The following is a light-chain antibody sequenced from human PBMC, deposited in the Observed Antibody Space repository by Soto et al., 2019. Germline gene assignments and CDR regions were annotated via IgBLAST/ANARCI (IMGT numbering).Light chain of an antibody. V-gene: IGKV1-5*01. J-gene: IGKJ1*01. CDR1: XXXXXX. CDR2: DVS. CDR3: QHYKMYSPWT. Sequence: DIQMTQSPXXXXAXVXXXXXXXXRXXXXXXXXLAWYQQRPGKAPKLLIYDVSSLQSGVPSRFSGSGSGTEFTLTISSLQPDDFATYYCQHYKMYSPWTFGQGTKVEIK.